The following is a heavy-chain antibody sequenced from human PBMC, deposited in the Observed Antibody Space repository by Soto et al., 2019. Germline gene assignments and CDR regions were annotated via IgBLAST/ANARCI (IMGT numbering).Heavy chain of an antibody. CDR2: IVPMLGTP. CDR3: ARNGTYSSSLSQYSGMDV. CDR1: GGTFDNFI. J-gene: IGHJ6*02. Sequence: QVQLVQSGAVVKEPGSSVRVSCKASGGTFDNFIMNWVRQTPGRGLEWMGGIVPMLGTPTYAEKFKGRVTISATGSTSTMYMEVTSLRSEDTAIYYCARNGTYSSSLSQYSGMDVWGQGTTVTVSS. D-gene: IGHD1-26*01. V-gene: IGHV1-69*01.